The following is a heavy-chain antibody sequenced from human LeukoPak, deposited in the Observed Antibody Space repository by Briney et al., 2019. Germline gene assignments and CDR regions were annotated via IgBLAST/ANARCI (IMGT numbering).Heavy chain of an antibody. D-gene: IGHD3-9*01. V-gene: IGHV4-59*01. CDR1: GGSMSSYY. J-gene: IGHJ4*02. CDR3: ARGLVLRYFDWSQTFDY. Sequence: SETLSLTCTVSGGSMSSYYWSWIRQPPGKGLEWIGYIYYSGSTNYNPSLKSRVTISVDTSKNQFSLKLSSVTAADTAVYYCARGLVLRYFDWSQTFDYWGQGTLVTVSS. CDR2: IYYSGST.